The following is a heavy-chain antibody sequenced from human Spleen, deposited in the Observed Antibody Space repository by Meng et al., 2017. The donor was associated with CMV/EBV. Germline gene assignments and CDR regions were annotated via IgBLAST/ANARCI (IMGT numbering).Heavy chain of an antibody. D-gene: IGHD1-26*01. J-gene: IGHJ5*02. CDR3: TRDVSNTGSRRRNWFDP. CDR1: GFTFSNYW. Sequence: GESLKISCEASGFTFSNYWMSWVRQAPGKGLEWVANIKQDESETYYVDSVKGRFTISRDNAKNSLFLQLKSLTVEDTAVYYCTRDVSNTGSRRRNWFDPWGQGTLVTVSS. CDR2: IKQDESET. V-gene: IGHV3-7*01.